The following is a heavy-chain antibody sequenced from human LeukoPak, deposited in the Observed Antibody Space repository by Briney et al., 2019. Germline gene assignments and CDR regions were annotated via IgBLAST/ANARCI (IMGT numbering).Heavy chain of an antibody. J-gene: IGHJ5*02. V-gene: IGHV4-59*11. CDR1: GGSISSHY. D-gene: IGHD3-10*01. CDR3: ASGRLSGSSWFDP. Sequence: SETLSLTCTVSGGSISSHYWSWIRQPPGKGLEWIGYIYYCGSTNYNPSLKSRVTISVDTSKNQFSLKLSSVTAADTTVYYCASGRLSGSSWFDPWGQGTLVTVSS. CDR2: IYYCGST.